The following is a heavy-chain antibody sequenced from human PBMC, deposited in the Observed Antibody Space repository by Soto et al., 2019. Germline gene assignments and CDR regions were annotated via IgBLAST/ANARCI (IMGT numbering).Heavy chain of an antibody. D-gene: IGHD3-22*01. Sequence: LRLSCAASGFTFSTYWMSWVRQAPGKGLEWVANIKEDGSEKYYVDSVEGRFTISRDNAKNSLYLQMTSLRAEDTALYYCARGWGYFDSSGFPYLYAMDVWGQGTTVTVSS. CDR2: IKEDGSEK. V-gene: IGHV3-7*01. CDR1: GFTFSTYW. J-gene: IGHJ6*02. CDR3: ARGWGYFDSSGFPYLYAMDV.